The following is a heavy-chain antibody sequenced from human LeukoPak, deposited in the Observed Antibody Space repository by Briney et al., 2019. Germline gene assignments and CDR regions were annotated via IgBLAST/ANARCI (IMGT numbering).Heavy chain of an antibody. CDR2: ISSSSSYI. Sequence: GGLLRLSCAASGFTFSSYSMNWVRQAPGKGLEWVSSISSSSSYIYYADSVKGRFTISRDNAKNSLYLQMNSLRAEDTAVYYCATAVAGTDFDYWGQGTLVTVSS. CDR3: ATAVAGTDFDY. J-gene: IGHJ4*02. D-gene: IGHD6-19*01. V-gene: IGHV3-21*01. CDR1: GFTFSSYS.